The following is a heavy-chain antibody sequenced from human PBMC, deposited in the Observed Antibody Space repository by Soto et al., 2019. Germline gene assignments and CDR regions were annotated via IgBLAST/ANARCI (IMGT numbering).Heavy chain of an antibody. V-gene: IGHV3-30*18. J-gene: IGHJ4*02. D-gene: IGHD5-12*01. CDR2: ISYDGSNK. CDR1: GFTFSSYG. CDR3: AKGTSGYSGYDHFDY. Sequence: QVPLVESGGGVVQPGRSLRLSCAASGFTFSSYGMHWVRQAPGKGLEWVAVISYDGSNKYYADSVKGRFTISRDNSKNTLYLQMNSLRAEDTAVYYCAKGTSGYSGYDHFDYWGQGTLVTVSS.